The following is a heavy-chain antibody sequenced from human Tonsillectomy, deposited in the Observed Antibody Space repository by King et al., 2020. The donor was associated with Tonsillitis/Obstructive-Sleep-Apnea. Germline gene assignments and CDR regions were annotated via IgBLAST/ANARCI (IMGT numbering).Heavy chain of an antibody. D-gene: IGHD2-2*01. Sequence: VQLQESGPGLVKPSGTLSLTCAVSGGSINSNNWWSWVRQPPGKGLEWIGEIFHSGTTNYNPSLKSRVTISVDESNNQFSLILTSVTAADTAVSYCARDPPKGVPAATNYYYLDVWGKGTTVTVSS. CDR3: ARDPPKGVPAATNYYYLDV. J-gene: IGHJ6*03. CDR2: IFHSGTT. V-gene: IGHV4-4*02. CDR1: GGSINSNNW.